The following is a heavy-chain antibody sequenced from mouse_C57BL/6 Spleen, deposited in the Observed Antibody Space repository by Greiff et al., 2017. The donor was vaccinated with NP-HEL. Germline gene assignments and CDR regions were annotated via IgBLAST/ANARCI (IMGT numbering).Heavy chain of an antibody. CDR2: ISSGGDYI. V-gene: IGHV5-9-1*02. Sequence: EVKLVESGEGLVKPGGSLKLSCAASGFTFSSYAMSWVRQTPEKRLEWVAYISSGGDYIYYADTVKGRFTISRDNARNTLYLQMSSLKSEDTAMYYCTRDKRNDYDVGFAYWGQGTLVTVSA. J-gene: IGHJ3*01. CDR1: GFTFSSYA. CDR3: TRDKRNDYDVGFAY. D-gene: IGHD2-4*01.